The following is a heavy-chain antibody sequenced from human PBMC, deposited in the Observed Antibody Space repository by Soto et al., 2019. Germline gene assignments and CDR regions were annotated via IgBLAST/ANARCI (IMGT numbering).Heavy chain of an antibody. J-gene: IGHJ6*02. D-gene: IGHD5-12*01. CDR2: INHSGST. Sequence: SETLSISCAVYGGCFSGYYWSLIRKPPEKGLEWMGEINHSGSTNYNPSLKSRVTISVDTSKNQFSLKLSSVTAADTAVYYCAISITGGVATTPPLYYYYGMDVWGQGTTVTVSS. CDR1: GGCFSGYY. CDR3: AISITGGVATTPPLYYYYGMDV. V-gene: IGHV4-34*01.